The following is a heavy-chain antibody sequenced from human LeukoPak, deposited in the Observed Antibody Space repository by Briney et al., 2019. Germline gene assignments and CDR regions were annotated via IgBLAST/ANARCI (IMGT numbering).Heavy chain of an antibody. J-gene: IGHJ4*02. CDR2: IRHDGSDK. Sequence: GESLRLSCAASGFTFGSYGVHWVRQAPGKGLEWVAFIRHDGSDKYYADSVKGRFTISRDNAKNTLYLQMNSLRAEDTAVYYCTREIVGATSYWGQGTLVTASS. CDR3: TREIVGATSY. CDR1: GFTFGSYG. V-gene: IGHV3-30*02. D-gene: IGHD1-26*01.